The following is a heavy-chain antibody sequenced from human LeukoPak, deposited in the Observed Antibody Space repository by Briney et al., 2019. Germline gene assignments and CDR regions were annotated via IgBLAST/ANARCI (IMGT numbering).Heavy chain of an antibody. CDR3: AKDRIDYVWGSNIPLGY. D-gene: IGHD3-16*01. CDR1: GFTFSSYG. J-gene: IGHJ4*02. CDR2: ISYDGSNK. Sequence: GGSLRLSCAASGFTFSSYGMHWVRQAPGKGLEWVAVISYDGSNKYYADSVKGRFTISRDNSKSTLYLQMNSLRAEDTAVYYCAKDRIDYVWGSNIPLGYWGQGTLVTVSS. V-gene: IGHV3-30*18.